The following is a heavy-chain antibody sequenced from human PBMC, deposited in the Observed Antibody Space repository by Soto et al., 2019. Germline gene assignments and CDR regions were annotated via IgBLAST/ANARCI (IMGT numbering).Heavy chain of an antibody. D-gene: IGHD5-12*01. J-gene: IGHJ6*02. CDR3: ARDRLPRSYYYYGMDV. V-gene: IGHV3-30*03. CDR2: ISYDGSNK. CDR1: GFTFSSYG. Sequence: QVQLVESGGGVVQPGRSLRLSCAASGFTFSSYGMHWVRQAPGKGLEWVAVISYDGSNKYYADSVKGRFTISRDNSKNTLYMQMNSLRAEDTAVYYCARDRLPRSYYYYGMDVWGQGTTVTVSS.